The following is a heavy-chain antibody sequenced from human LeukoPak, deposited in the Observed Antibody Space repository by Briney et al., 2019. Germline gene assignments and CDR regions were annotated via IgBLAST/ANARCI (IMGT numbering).Heavy chain of an antibody. Sequence: SETLSLTCTVSGYSISSGYYWGWIRQPPGKGLEWIGSIYHSGSTYYNPSLKSRVTISVGTSKNQFSLKLSSVTAADTAVYYCATSANYDILTGYIGAFDIWGQGTMVTVSS. V-gene: IGHV4-38-2*02. CDR2: IYHSGST. CDR3: ATSANYDILTGYIGAFDI. CDR1: GYSISSGYY. D-gene: IGHD3-9*01. J-gene: IGHJ3*02.